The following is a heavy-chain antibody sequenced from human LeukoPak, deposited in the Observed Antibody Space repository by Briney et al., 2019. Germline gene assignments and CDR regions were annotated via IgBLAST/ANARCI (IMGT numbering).Heavy chain of an antibody. J-gene: IGHJ2*01. CDR1: GFTVSSND. V-gene: IGHV3-53*05. D-gene: IGHD4-17*01. CDR2: IYSGGST. Sequence: GGSLRLSCAASGFTVSSNDMSWVRQAPGKGLECISVIYSGGSTDYADSVKGRLTISRDNAKNSLYLEMNNLRAEDTALYYCTKVPAHGDYVGGPNWYFDLWGRGTLVTVSS. CDR3: TKVPAHGDYVGGPNWYFDL.